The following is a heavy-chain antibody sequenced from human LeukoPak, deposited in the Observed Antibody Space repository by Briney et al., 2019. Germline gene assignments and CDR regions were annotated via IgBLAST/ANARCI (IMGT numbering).Heavy chain of an antibody. J-gene: IGHJ3*02. CDR3: ARALGVPAAIEAAFDI. D-gene: IGHD2-2*01. V-gene: IGHV3-21*01. Sequence: AGGSLRLSCAASGFTFSSYSMNWVRQAPGRGLEWVSSISSSSSYIYYADSVKGRFTISRDNAKNSLYLQMNSLRTEDTAVYYCARALGVPAAIEAAFDIWCQGTMVTVSS. CDR2: ISSSSSYI. CDR1: GFTFSSYS.